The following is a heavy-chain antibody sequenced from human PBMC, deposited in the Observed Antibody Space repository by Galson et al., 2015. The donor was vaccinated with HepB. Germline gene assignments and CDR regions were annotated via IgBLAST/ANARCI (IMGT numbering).Heavy chain of an antibody. J-gene: IGHJ5*02. Sequence: SVKVSCKASGGTFSSYAISWVRRAPGQGLEWMGGIIPIFGTANYAQKFQGRVTITADESTSTAYMELSSLRSEDTAVYYCARQNLEMATITGWFDPWGQGTLVTVSS. D-gene: IGHD5-24*01. CDR1: GGTFSSYA. CDR2: IIPIFGTA. V-gene: IGHV1-69*13. CDR3: ARQNLEMATITGWFDP.